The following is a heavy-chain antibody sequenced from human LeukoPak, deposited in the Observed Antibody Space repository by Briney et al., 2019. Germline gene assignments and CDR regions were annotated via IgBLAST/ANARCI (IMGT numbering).Heavy chain of an antibody. CDR3: ARDRGNRGVDFDS. CDR1: GGSISGYH. J-gene: IGHJ4*02. Sequence: SETLSLTCIVSGGSISGYHWSWIRQPAGKGLEWIGRFFDTGKTYYNPSLASRVTMSVDTSKNHFSLRLTSVTAADTAFYYCARDRGNRGVDFDSWGQGTLVTVSS. V-gene: IGHV4-4*07. D-gene: IGHD1-14*01. CDR2: FFDTGKT.